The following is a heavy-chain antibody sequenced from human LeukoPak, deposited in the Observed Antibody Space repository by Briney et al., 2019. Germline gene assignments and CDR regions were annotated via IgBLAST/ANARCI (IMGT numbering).Heavy chain of an antibody. V-gene: IGHV3-23*01. J-gene: IGHJ4*02. CDR2: ISGTSGST. CDR3: AKTASIAAAFDY. Sequence: GGSLRLSCAASGFTFSSYAMSWVRQAPGKGLEWVSAISGTSGSTYSADSMKGRFTISRDNSKNTLYLQMNSLRAEDTAVYYCAKTASIAAAFDYWGQGTLVTVSS. D-gene: IGHD6-25*01. CDR1: GFTFSSYA.